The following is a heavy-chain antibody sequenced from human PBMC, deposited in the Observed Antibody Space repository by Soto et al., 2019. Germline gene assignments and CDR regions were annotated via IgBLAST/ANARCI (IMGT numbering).Heavy chain of an antibody. CDR3: GREGGDFVQVPYY. D-gene: IGHD3-3*01. CDR2: LYYNGDT. J-gene: IGHJ4*02. Sequence: QVRLQESGPKPGRPSHTFAPPGSVPGVSLNGGNNYGSGFQRSPGRGREGIGPLYYNGDTNDNPSPGRRVTMSVETSKNEFFLDLQSVVAAATAVYFCGREGGDFVQVPYYWGQGTLITVSS. V-gene: IGHV4-30-4*01. CDR1: GVSLNGGNNY.